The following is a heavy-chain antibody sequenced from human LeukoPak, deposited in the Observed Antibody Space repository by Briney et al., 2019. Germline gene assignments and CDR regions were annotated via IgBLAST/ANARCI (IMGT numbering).Heavy chain of an antibody. V-gene: IGHV3-20*04. J-gene: IGHJ6*03. CDR2: INWNGGSA. Sequence: GGSLRLSCAASGFTFDDYGMSWVRQAPGKGLEWVSGINWNGGSAGYADSVKGRFTISRDNAKNSLYLQMNSLRAEDTALYYCARGGISSSTRGLYYYYYYMDVWGKGTTVTVSS. CDR3: ARGGISSSTRGLYYYYYYMDV. D-gene: IGHD2-2*01. CDR1: GFTFDDYG.